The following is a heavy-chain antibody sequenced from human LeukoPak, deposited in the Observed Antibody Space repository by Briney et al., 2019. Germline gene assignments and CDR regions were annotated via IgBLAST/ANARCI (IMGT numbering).Heavy chain of an antibody. CDR3: ARDLEIGSSSYYFDY. CDR2: IWYAGSNK. J-gene: IGHJ4*02. CDR1: GFTLSTYG. D-gene: IGHD3-3*01. Sequence: GGSRRLSRAASGFTLSTYGMHWVRQAPGKGLESVAVIWYAGSNKYYADSVRGRFTISRDNFKNTLYLQMNSLRAEDTAVYYCARDLEIGSSSYYFDYWGQGTLVTVSS. V-gene: IGHV3-33*01.